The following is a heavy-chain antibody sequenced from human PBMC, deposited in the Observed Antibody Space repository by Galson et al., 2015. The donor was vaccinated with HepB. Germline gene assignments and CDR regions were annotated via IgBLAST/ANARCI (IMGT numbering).Heavy chain of an antibody. V-gene: IGHV3-9*01. Sequence: SLRLSCAASGFTFDDYAMHWVRQAPGKGLEWVSGISWNSGSIGYADSVKGRFTISRDNAKNSLYLQMNSLRAEDTAVYYCAKEWELSSIDYWGQGTLVTVSS. CDR1: GFTFDDYA. J-gene: IGHJ4*02. D-gene: IGHD1-26*01. CDR3: AKEWELSSIDY. CDR2: ISWNSGSI.